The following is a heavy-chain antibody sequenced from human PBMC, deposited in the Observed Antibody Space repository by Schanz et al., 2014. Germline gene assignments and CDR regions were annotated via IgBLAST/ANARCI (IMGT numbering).Heavy chain of an antibody. CDR1: GFTFRGHA. V-gene: IGHV3-30*04. D-gene: IGHD3-16*01. J-gene: IGHJ3*01. Sequence: QVQLVESGGGVVQPGTSLRLSCAASGFTFRGHAMHWDRQAPGQGLEKVAVTSTDGTKTYYAASVRGRFTISRDNSKNTVYLQMNSLRSEDTAVYYCTRDRGALINHNDALNLWGQGTMVSVSS. CDR2: TSTDGTKT. CDR3: TRDRGALINHNDALNL.